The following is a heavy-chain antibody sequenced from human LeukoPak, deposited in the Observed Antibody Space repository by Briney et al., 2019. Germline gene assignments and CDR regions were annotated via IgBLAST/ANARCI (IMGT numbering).Heavy chain of an antibody. V-gene: IGHV4-38-2*02. D-gene: IGHD3-10*01. J-gene: IGHJ3*02. Sequence: SETLSLTCTVSGYSISSGYYWGWIRQTPGKGLEWIGSIYHSGSTYYNSSLNSRVTISVDTSKNQFSLKLSSVTAADTAVYYCAREGYNKDAFDIWGQGTMVTVSS. CDR3: AREGYNKDAFDI. CDR2: IYHSGST. CDR1: GYSISSGYY.